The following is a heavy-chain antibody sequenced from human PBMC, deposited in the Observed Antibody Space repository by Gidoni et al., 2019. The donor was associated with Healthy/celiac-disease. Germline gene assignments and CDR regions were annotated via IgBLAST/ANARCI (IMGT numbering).Heavy chain of an antibody. V-gene: IGHV4-34*01. J-gene: IGHJ5*02. CDR2: INHIGST. CDR1: GGSFSGYY. D-gene: IGHD1-20*01. Sequence: QVQPQQWGAGLLKPSETLSLTCAVYGGSFSGYYGSWIRQPPGKGLEWIGEINHIGSTNYNPSLKSRVTISVDTSKNQFSLKLSSVTAADRAVYYCASRRVGINWFDPWGQGTLVTVSS. CDR3: ASRRVGINWFDP.